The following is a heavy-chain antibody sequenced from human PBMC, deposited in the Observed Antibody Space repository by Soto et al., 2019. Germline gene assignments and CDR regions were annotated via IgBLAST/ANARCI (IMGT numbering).Heavy chain of an antibody. CDR1: GFTFSVYG. V-gene: IGHV3-30*18. J-gene: IGHJ4*02. Sequence: QVQLVESGGGVVQPGKSLRLSCADSGFTFSVYGMHWVRQAPGKGLEWVALISSDGTKKNYADSVEGRFTISRDTSKNTLYLQMNSLRAEDTAVYYCAKDHHGGSAVTTLTFDYWGQGTLVTVSS. CDR3: AKDHHGGSAVTTLTFDY. D-gene: IGHD4-17*01. CDR2: ISSDGTKK.